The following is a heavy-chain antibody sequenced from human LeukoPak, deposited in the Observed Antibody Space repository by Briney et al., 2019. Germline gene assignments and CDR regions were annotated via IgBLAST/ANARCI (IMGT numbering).Heavy chain of an antibody. CDR1: GRSISSLY. D-gene: IGHD6-6*01. V-gene: IGHV4-59*08. CDR3: ARHRAYSSSSPFDY. Sequence: TASETLSLTCTVSGRSISSLYGICIRQPPGKGLEWIGYIYYTGSTNYNPSLKSRVTMFVDMSKNQFSLRLSSVTAADTAVYYCARHRAYSSSSPFDYWGQGTLVTVSS. CDR2: IYYTGST. J-gene: IGHJ4*02.